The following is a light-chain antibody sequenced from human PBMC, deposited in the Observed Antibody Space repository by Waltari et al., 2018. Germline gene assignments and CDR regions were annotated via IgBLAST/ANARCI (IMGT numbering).Light chain of an antibody. V-gene: IGLV2-14*01. Sequence: QSALTQPASVSGSPGQSTTISCAGTSSDVGGYKYVSWYQQPPGKAPKLMIYEVSSRPSGVSNRFSGAKSGNTASLTISGLQAEDEADYYCSSYTSSSTYVFGTGTKVTVL. J-gene: IGLJ1*01. CDR2: EVS. CDR3: SSYTSSSTYV. CDR1: SSDVGGYKY.